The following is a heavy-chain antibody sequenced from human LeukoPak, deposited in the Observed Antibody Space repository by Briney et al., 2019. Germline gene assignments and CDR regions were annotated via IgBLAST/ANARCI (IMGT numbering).Heavy chain of an antibody. Sequence: ASVKVSCKASGYTFTSYGISWVRQAPGQGLEWMGWISAYNGNTNYAQKLQGRVTMTTDTSTSTAYMELRSLRSDDTAVYYCARDSHTYDSSEHWYFDLWGRGTLVTVSS. V-gene: IGHV1-18*01. CDR3: ARDSHTYDSSEHWYFDL. J-gene: IGHJ2*01. CDR2: ISAYNGNT. CDR1: GYTFTSYG. D-gene: IGHD3-22*01.